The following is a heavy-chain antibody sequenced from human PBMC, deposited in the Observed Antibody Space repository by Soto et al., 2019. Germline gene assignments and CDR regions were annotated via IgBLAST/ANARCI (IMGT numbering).Heavy chain of an antibody. CDR1: GGTFSIYA. Sequence: GASVKVSCKASGGTFSIYAISWVRQAPGQGLEWMGGIIPIFGTANYAQKFQGRVTITADESTSTAYMELSSLRSEDTAVYYCARDLDSSSWFGGMDVWGQGTTVTVSS. D-gene: IGHD6-13*01. CDR2: IIPIFGTA. CDR3: ARDLDSSSWFGGMDV. J-gene: IGHJ6*02. V-gene: IGHV1-69*13.